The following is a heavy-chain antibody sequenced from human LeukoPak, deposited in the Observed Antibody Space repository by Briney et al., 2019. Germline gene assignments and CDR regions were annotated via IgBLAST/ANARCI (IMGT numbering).Heavy chain of an antibody. CDR2: INPNSGGT. V-gene: IGHV1-2*02. D-gene: IGHD1-14*01. Sequence: ASVKVSCKASGYTFTGYYMHWVRQAPGQGLEWMGWINPNSGGTNYAQKFQGRVTMTRDTSISTAYMELSRLRSDDTAVYYCARNENRNTYVGRVNNYSPVVFDIGAKGQ. CDR1: GYTFTGYY. J-gene: IGHJ3*02. CDR3: ARNENRNTYVGRVNNYSPVVFDI.